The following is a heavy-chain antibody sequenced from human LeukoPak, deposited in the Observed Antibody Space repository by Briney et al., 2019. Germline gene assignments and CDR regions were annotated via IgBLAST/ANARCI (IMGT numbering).Heavy chain of an antibody. D-gene: IGHD3-10*01. CDR3: ARPLLLWFGELLSKYYYGMDV. J-gene: IGHJ6*02. CDR2: ISSSSSYI. Sequence: GGSLRLSCAASGFTFSSYSMNWVRQAPGKGLEWVSFISSSSSYIYYADSVKGRFTISRDNAKNSLYLQMNSLRAEDTAVYYCARPLLLWFGELLSKYYYGMDVWGQGTTVTVSS. V-gene: IGHV3-21*01. CDR1: GFTFSSYS.